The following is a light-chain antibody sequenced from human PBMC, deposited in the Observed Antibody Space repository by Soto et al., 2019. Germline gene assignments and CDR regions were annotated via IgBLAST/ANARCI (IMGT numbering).Light chain of an antibody. CDR1: SSDVGAYNC. V-gene: IGLV2-11*01. CDR2: DVT. Sequence: QSALTQPRSVSGSPGQSVTISCTGTSSDVGAYNCVSWYQQHPGKAPKLLIYDVTKLPSGVPDRFSGSKSGNTASLTMSGRRAEEEADYDCCSYAGRNTHVVFGGGTQLTV. CDR3: CSYAGRNTHVV. J-gene: IGLJ2*01.